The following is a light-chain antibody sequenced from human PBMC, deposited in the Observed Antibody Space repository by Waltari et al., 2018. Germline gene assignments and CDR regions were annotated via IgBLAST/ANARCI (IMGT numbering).Light chain of an antibody. J-gene: IGLJ2*01. Sequence: QSVLTQPPSVSGAPGQRVTISCTGSSSNIGAGYDVNWYQQLPGKAPKLLIQVNRNRPAGVPDRISGSKSGTSASLAITGLQAEDEADYYCQSYDSSLGGSVFGGGTKLTVL. V-gene: IGLV1-40*01. CDR1: SSNIGAGYD. CDR2: VNR. CDR3: QSYDSSLGGSV.